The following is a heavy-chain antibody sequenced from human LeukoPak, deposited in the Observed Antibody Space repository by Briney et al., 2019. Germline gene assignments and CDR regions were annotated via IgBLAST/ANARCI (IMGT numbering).Heavy chain of an antibody. V-gene: IGHV3-30*02. CDR3: AKDRGDYDILTGWDFDY. J-gene: IGHJ4*02. Sequence: GGSLRLSCAASGFTFSSYAMHWVRQAPGKGLEWVAFIRYDGSNKYYADSVKGRFTISRDNSKNTLYLQMNSLRAEDTAVYYCAKDRGDYDILTGWDFDYWGQGTLVTVSS. CDR1: GFTFSSYA. CDR2: IRYDGSNK. D-gene: IGHD3-9*01.